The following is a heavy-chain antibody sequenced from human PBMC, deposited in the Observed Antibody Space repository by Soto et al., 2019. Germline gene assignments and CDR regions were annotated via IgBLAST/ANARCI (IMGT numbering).Heavy chain of an antibody. J-gene: IGHJ5*02. CDR3: ARGPSRGYCSGGSCYSVPWESWFDP. CDR2: INPNSGGT. Sequence: GASVKVSCKASGYTFTGYYMHWVRQAPGQGLEWMGWINPNSGGTNYAQKFQGWVTMTRDTSISTAYMELSRLRSDDTAVYYCARGPSRGYCSGGSCYSVPWESWFDPWGQGTLVTVSS. V-gene: IGHV1-2*04. CDR1: GYTFTGYY. D-gene: IGHD2-15*01.